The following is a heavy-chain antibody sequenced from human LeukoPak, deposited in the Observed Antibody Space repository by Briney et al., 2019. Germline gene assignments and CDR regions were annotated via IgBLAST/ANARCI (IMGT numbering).Heavy chain of an antibody. J-gene: IGHJ4*02. CDR2: IYYSGSA. CDR1: GGSISSSSYY. CDR3: ASGYDNSGYYYVPDY. Sequence: SETLSLICTVSGGSISSSSYYWGWIRQPPGKGLEWIGNIYYSGSAYYNPSLKSRVTISVDTSKNQFSLKLSSVTAADTAVYYCASGYDNSGYYYVPDYWGQGTLVTVSS. D-gene: IGHD3-22*01. V-gene: IGHV4-39*01.